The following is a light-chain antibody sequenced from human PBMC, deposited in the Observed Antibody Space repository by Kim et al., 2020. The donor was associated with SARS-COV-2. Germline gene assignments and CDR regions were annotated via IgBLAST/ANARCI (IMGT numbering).Light chain of an antibody. CDR2: DAS. Sequence: EIVLTQSPATLSLSPGERATLSCRASQSVAIYLAWYQQKSGQAPRLLIYDASNRATGIPARFSGSGSGTDFTLTISSLEPEDFAVYYCQQRSSWPSLTFGGGTKLEIK. CDR1: QSVAIY. V-gene: IGKV3-11*01. CDR3: QQRSSWPSLT. J-gene: IGKJ4*01.